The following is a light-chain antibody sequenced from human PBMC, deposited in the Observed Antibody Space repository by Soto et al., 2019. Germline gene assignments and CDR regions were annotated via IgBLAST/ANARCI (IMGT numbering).Light chain of an antibody. CDR3: QHYNSYSEA. Sequence: IQMTQSPSTLSGSVGDRVTITCRARQTISSWLAWYQQKPGKAPKLLIYQASTLKSGVPSRFSGSGSGTEFTLTISSLQPDDFATYYCQHYNSYSEAFGQGTKVELK. V-gene: IGKV1-5*03. CDR1: QTISSW. CDR2: QAS. J-gene: IGKJ1*01.